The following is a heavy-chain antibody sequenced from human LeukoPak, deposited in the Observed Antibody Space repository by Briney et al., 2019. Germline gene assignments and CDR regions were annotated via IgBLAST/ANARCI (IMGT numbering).Heavy chain of an antibody. CDR1: GFTFDGYA. J-gene: IGHJ5*02. CDR2: ISWNSGSI. CDR3: AKDRYSSSSSDWFDP. D-gene: IGHD6-6*01. V-gene: IGHV3-9*01. Sequence: GGSLRLSCAASGFTFDGYAMHWVRQAPGKGLEWVSGISWNSGSIGYADSVKGRFTISRDNAKNSLYLQMNSLRAEDTALYYCAKDRYSSSSSDWFDPWGQGTLVTVSS.